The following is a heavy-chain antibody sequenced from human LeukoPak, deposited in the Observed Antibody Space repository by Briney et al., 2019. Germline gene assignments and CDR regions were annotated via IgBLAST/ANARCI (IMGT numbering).Heavy chain of an antibody. Sequence: PGGSLRLSCTASGFTFTDHYINWLRQAPGKGLEWLSYISPDSGHTNYADSVKGRFTVSRDNAKNSLSLQMNSLRVEDTAVYYCARAGGFSFDNWGQGTLVIVSS. CDR1: GFTFTDHY. V-gene: IGHV3-11*03. J-gene: IGHJ5*02. CDR2: ISPDSGHT. D-gene: IGHD1-26*01. CDR3: ARAGGFSFDN.